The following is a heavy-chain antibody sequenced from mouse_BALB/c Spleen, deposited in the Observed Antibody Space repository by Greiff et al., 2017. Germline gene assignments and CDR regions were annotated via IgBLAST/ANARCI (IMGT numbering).Heavy chain of an antibody. CDR2: IDPANGNT. CDR1: GFNIKDTY. J-gene: IGHJ1*01. D-gene: IGHD1-1*01. V-gene: IGHV14-3*02. Sequence: VQLQQSGAELVKPGASVKLSCTASGFNIKDTYMHWVKQRPEQGLEWIGRIDPANGNTKYDPKFQGKATITADTSSNTAYLQLSSLTSEDTAVYYCALHYYGSSYGYFDVWGAGTTVTVSS. CDR3: ALHYYGSSYGYFDV.